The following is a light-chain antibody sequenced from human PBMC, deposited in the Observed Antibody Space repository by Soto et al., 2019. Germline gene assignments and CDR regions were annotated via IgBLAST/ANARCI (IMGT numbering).Light chain of an antibody. CDR1: SGSVSTSYY. CDR2: STN. Sequence: QTVVTQEPSFSVSPGGTVTLTCGLSSGSVSTSYYPSWYQQTPGQAPRTLIYSTNTRSSGVPDRLSGSILGNKAALTITGAQADDESDYYCVLYMGSGRRVFGGGTKLTVL. J-gene: IGLJ2*01. CDR3: VLYMGSGRRV. V-gene: IGLV8-61*01.